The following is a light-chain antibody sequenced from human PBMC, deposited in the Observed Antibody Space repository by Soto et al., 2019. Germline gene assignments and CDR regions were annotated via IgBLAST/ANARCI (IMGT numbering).Light chain of an antibody. CDR1: QGISSY. CDR2: AAS. J-gene: IGKJ4*01. Sequence: DIQMTQSPSSLSASVGDRVTITCRASQGISSYLNWYQHKPGKAPKLLIYAASSLQSGVPSRFSGSGSGTDFTLTISSLQPEDFATYYCQQGYSALLTFGGGTKVEIK. CDR3: QQGYSALLT. V-gene: IGKV1-39*01.